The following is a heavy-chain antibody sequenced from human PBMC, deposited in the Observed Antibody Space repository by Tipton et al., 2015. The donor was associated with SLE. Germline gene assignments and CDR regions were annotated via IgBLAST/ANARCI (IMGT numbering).Heavy chain of an antibody. J-gene: IGHJ4*02. CDR1: GGSISSGSYY. CDR2: IYTSGST. CDR3: AGHPQLAYFDP. D-gene: IGHD3-9*01. V-gene: IGHV4-61*02. Sequence: TLSLTCTVSGGSISSGSYYWSWIRQPAGKGLEWIGRIYTSGSTNYNPSLKSRVTISVDTSKNHFSLLLSAVTAADTAVYYCAGHPQLAYFDPWGPGTLVTVSS.